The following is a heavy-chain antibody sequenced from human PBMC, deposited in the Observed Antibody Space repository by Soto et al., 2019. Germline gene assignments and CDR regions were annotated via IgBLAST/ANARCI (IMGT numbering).Heavy chain of an antibody. CDR2: INHSGST. D-gene: IGHD2-15*01. CDR3: ARAPLLGYCSGGSCYSGLRYYYYYMDV. Sequence: QVQLQQWGAGLLKPSETLSLTCAVYGGSFSGYYWSWIRQPPGKGLEWIGEINHSGSTNYNPSLKSRVTISVDTSKNQFSLKLSSVTAADTAVYYCARAPLLGYCSGGSCYSGLRYYYYYMDVWGKGTTVTVSS. V-gene: IGHV4-34*01. J-gene: IGHJ6*03. CDR1: GGSFSGYY.